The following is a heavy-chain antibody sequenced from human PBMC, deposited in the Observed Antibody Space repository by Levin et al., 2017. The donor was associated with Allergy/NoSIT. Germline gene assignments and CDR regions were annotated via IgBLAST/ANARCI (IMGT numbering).Heavy chain of an antibody. V-gene: IGHV1-2*02. Sequence: PRESLKISCKASGYTFTGYYMHWVRQAPGQGLEWMGWINPNSGGTNYAQKFQGRVTMTRDTSISTAYMELSRLRSDDTAVYYCARRAVGSSTSPWHFDYWGQGTLVTVSS. CDR2: INPNSGGT. D-gene: IGHD2-2*01. CDR1: GYTFTGYY. J-gene: IGHJ4*02. CDR3: ARRAVGSSTSPWHFDY.